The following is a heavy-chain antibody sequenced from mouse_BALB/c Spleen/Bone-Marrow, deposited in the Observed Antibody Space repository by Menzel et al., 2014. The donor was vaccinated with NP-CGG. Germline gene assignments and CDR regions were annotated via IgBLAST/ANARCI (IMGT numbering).Heavy chain of an antibody. CDR1: GYTFTNFW. CDR3: ARDDYAMDY. CDR2: IAPGSGTT. D-gene: IGHD2-3*01. V-gene: IGHV1S41*01. Sequence: DLVKPGASVKLSCTASGYTFTNFWINWIKQRPGQGLEWIGRIAPGSGTTYYNEMFKGQATLTVDTSSSTAYIQLSKLSSEDSAVYFCARDDYAMDYWGQGTSVTVSS. J-gene: IGHJ4*01.